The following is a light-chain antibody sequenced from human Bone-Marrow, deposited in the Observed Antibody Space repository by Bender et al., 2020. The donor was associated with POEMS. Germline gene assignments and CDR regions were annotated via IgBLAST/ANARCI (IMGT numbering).Light chain of an antibody. CDR2: EVT. CDR3: SSHTRSNIL. V-gene: IGLV2-18*02. CDR1: SSDVGSYHR. Sequence: QSALAQPPSVSGSLGQSVIISCTGTSSDVGSYHRVSWFQQSPGTGPKLIIYEVTKRPSGVPDRISGSKSGSTASLTISGRQDEDEAHYYCSSHTRSNILFGGGTMLTVL. J-gene: IGLJ2*01.